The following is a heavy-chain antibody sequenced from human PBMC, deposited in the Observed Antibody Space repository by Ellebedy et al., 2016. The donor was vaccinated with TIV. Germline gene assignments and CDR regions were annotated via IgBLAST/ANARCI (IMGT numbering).Heavy chain of an antibody. D-gene: IGHD6-19*01. CDR1: GGSFSGYY. J-gene: IGHJ4*02. CDR2: VNQSGRT. Sequence: GSLRLSCAVYGGSFSGYYWSWVRQPPGKGLEWIGEVNQSGRTNYHPSLKSRVTISVETSNNQFSLRLSSVTAADTAVYYCAEGRSGWYYFDYWGQGTLVTVSS. V-gene: IGHV4-34*01. CDR3: AEGRSGWYYFDY.